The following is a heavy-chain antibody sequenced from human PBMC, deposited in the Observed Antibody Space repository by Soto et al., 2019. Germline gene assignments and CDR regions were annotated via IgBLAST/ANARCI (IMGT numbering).Heavy chain of an antibody. CDR1: GGTFSSYA. CDR3: ARAITMVRGVIPPYNWFDP. CDR2: IIPSFGTA. J-gene: IGHJ5*02. D-gene: IGHD3-10*01. V-gene: IGHV1-69*01. Sequence: QVQLVQSGAEVKKPGSSVQVSCKASGGTFSSYAISWVRQAPRQGLLWMGGIIPSFGTANYAQKFQGRVTITADESTSTAYMELSSLRSEDTAVYYCARAITMVRGVIPPYNWFDPWGQGTLVTVSS.